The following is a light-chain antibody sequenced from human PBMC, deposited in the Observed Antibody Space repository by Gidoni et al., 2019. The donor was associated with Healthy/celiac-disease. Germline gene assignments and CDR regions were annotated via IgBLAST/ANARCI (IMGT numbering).Light chain of an antibody. J-gene: IGKJ3*01. Sequence: ATLSLSPGERSTLSFRASQSVSSYLAWYQQKPGQAPRLLIYDASNRATGIPARFSGSGSGTDFTLTISSLEPEDFAVYYCQQRSNWPLTFGPGTKVDIK. V-gene: IGKV3-11*01. CDR1: QSVSSY. CDR2: DAS. CDR3: QQRSNWPLT.